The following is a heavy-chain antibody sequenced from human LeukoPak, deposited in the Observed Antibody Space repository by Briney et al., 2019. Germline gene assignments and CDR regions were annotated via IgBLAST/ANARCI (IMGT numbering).Heavy chain of an antibody. CDR2: IYYSGST. Sequence: SETLSLTCTVSGGSISSHYWSWIRQPPGKGLEWTGYIYYSGSTNYNPSLKSRVTISVDTSKNQFSLKLSSVTAADTAMYYCARGVGVVASIDYWGQGTLVTVSS. CDR1: GGSISSHY. CDR3: ARGVGVVASIDY. V-gene: IGHV4-59*11. D-gene: IGHD5-12*01. J-gene: IGHJ4*02.